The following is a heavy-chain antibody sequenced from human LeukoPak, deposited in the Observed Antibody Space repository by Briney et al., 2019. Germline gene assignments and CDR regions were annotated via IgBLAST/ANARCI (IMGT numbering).Heavy chain of an antibody. V-gene: IGHV4-34*01. D-gene: IGHD6-19*01. CDR2: INHSGST. Sequence: SETLSLTCAVYGGSFSGYYWSWIRQPPGKGLEWIGEINHSGSTNYNPSLKSRVTISVDTSKNQFSLKLSSVTAADTAVYYCARAVAGNDFWGQGTLVTVSS. J-gene: IGHJ4*02. CDR1: GGSFSGYY. CDR3: ARAVAGNDF.